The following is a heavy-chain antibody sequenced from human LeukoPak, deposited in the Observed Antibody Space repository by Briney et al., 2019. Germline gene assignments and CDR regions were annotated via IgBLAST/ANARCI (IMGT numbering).Heavy chain of an antibody. Sequence: PGGSLRLSCAASGFTFSSYWMSWVRQAPGKGLEWVANIKQDGSEKYYVDSVKGRFTISRDNAKNSLYLQMNSLRAEDTAVYYCARDSRSRSAKLGYCTNGVCYTPLYYYYMDVWGKGTTVTVSS. V-gene: IGHV3-7*01. CDR2: IKQDGSEK. CDR1: GFTFSSYW. CDR3: ARDSRSRSAKLGYCTNGVCYTPLYYYYMDV. D-gene: IGHD2-8*01. J-gene: IGHJ6*03.